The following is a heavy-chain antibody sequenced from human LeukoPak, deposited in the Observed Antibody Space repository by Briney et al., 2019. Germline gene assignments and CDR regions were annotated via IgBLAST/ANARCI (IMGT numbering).Heavy chain of an antibody. CDR3: ARGGYDIQYYYYYYMDV. Sequence: ASVKVSCKASGYAFTRHYMHWVRQAPGQGLEWMGLINPSGSSTIYAQKFQGRVTMTRDMSTSTDYMELSSLRSEDTAVYYCARGGYDIQYYYYYYMDVWGKGTTVTISS. V-gene: IGHV1-46*01. CDR1: GYAFTRHY. J-gene: IGHJ6*03. D-gene: IGHD3-9*01. CDR2: INPSGSST.